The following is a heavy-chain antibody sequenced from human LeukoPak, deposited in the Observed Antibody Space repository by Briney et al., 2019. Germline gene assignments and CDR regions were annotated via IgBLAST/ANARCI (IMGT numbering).Heavy chain of an antibody. J-gene: IGHJ5*02. Sequence: SGGSLRLSRAASGFTFSDYYMTWIRQAPGRGLEWISYINGSSSDTKYADSVKGRFTISRDNAKNSLYLLMNSLRAEDTAVYYCARRGTTYCTVDSCHPNWFDPWGQGTLVTVSS. CDR3: ARRGTTYCTVDSCHPNWFDP. V-gene: IGHV3-11*03. CDR1: GFTFSDYY. CDR2: INGSSSDT. D-gene: IGHD2-15*01.